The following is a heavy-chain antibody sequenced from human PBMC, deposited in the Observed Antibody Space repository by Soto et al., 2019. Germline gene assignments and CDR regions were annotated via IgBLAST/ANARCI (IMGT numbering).Heavy chain of an antibody. CDR1: GFTFSSYA. J-gene: IGHJ4*02. CDR3: AKCMGSSWIGVIDN. V-gene: IGHV3-23*03. Sequence: GSLRLSCAASGFTFSSYAMSWVRQPPGKGLEWVSVIYTGGSTYYADSVKGRFTISRDNSKNRLFLQMNSLRAEDTAIYYCAKCMGSSWIGVIDNWGQGTLVTVSS. CDR2: IYTGGST. D-gene: IGHD6-13*01.